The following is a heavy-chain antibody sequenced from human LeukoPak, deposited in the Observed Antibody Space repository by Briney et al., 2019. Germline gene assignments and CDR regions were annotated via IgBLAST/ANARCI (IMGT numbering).Heavy chain of an antibody. D-gene: IGHD2-15*01. CDR2: ISNTAGFT. J-gene: IGHJ3*02. CDR3: AKSNYYCSDSCQPDDAFDI. Sequence: GGSLRLSCAASGFTFSTYAMSWVRQVPGKGLEWVSGISNTAGFTYYADSVKGRFTISRDNSKNTLYLQLNSLRAEDTAVYYCAKSNYYCSDSCQPDDAFDIWGQGTMVTVSS. CDR1: GFTFSTYA. V-gene: IGHV3-23*01.